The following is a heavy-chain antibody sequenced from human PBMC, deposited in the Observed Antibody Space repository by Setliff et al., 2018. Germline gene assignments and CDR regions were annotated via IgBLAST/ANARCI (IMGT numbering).Heavy chain of an antibody. CDR2: IRPDGSNK. Sequence: GGSLRLSCAASGFTFSGYGIHWVRQAPGKGLEWVAFIRPDGSNKYYADFVKGRFTNSRDNSKNTLYLQMNSLRVEDTAVYYCAKDTYYYDSSGYYVFDYWGQGTLVTVSS. J-gene: IGHJ4*02. CDR1: GFTFSGYG. V-gene: IGHV3-30*02. CDR3: AKDTYYYDSSGYYVFDY. D-gene: IGHD3-22*01.